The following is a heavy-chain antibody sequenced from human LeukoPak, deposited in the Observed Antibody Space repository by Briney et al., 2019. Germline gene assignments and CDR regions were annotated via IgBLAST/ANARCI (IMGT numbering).Heavy chain of an antibody. CDR3: ARGRRIDRVLEIVVVIRPWSNRYYFDY. D-gene: IGHD3-22*01. V-gene: IGHV1-2*02. J-gene: IGHJ4*02. CDR2: INPNSGGT. Sequence: GASVKVSCKASGYTFTGYYMHWVRQAPGQGLEWMGWINPNSGGTNYAQKFQGRVTMTRDTSISTAYMELSSLRSEDTAVYYCARGRRIDRVLEIVVVIRPWSNRYYFDYWGQGTLVTVSS. CDR1: GYTFTGYY.